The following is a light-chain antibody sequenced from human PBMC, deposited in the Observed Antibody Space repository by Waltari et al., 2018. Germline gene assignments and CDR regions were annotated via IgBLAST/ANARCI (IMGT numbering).Light chain of an antibody. Sequence: EVVMTQSPAIMSVSPGERVTLSCRASQKISNNFAWYQQKPGQAPRLLSYGPTTRASGIPGRFRGSGSGTESTLTIDGLQSEDFAVYYCLQYNDWPPLFTFGQGTRLEIK. CDR2: GPT. J-gene: IGKJ5*01. CDR1: QKISNN. V-gene: IGKV3-15*01. CDR3: LQYNDWPPLFT.